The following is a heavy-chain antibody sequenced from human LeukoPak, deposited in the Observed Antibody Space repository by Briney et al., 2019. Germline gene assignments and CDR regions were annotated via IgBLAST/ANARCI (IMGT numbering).Heavy chain of an antibody. CDR1: GFTFSASA. J-gene: IGHJ4*02. D-gene: IGHD4-17*01. Sequence: GGSLRLSCVASGFTFSASAMRWVRQASGKGLEWVGRIRSKADSYATAYAASVKGRSTISRDDSKNTAYLQMNCLKTEDTAVYYCTSPRDYGDFYWGQGTPVTVSS. V-gene: IGHV3-73*01. CDR3: TSPRDYGDFY. CDR2: IRSKADSYAT.